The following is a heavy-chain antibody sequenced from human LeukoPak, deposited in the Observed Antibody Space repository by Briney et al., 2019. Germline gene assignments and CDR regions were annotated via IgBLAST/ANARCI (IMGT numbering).Heavy chain of an antibody. Sequence: SVKVSCKASGGTLSGYAISWVRQAPGQGLEWMGGIIPIYGTPHSAQKFQGRVTITTDESTSTAFMDLSSLRSEDTAVYYCARGKLGYYYYHMDAWGKGTTVTVSS. CDR2: IIPIYGTP. CDR3: ARGKLGYYYYHMDA. J-gene: IGHJ6*03. CDR1: GGTLSGYA. D-gene: IGHD3-3*02. V-gene: IGHV1-69*05.